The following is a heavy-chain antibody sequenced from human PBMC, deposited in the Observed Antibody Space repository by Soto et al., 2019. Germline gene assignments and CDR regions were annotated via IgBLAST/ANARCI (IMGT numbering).Heavy chain of an antibody. CDR2: INAGNGNT. J-gene: IGHJ4*02. CDR3: ARDPPGYDFWSGYYFDD. Sequence: QVQLVQSGAEVKKPGASVKVSCKASGYTFTSYAMHWVRQAPGQRLEWMGWINAGNGNTKYSQKFQGRVTITRDTSASTAYMELSSLRSEDTAVYYCARDPPGYDFWSGYYFDDWGQGTLVTVSS. D-gene: IGHD3-3*01. CDR1: GYTFTSYA. V-gene: IGHV1-3*01.